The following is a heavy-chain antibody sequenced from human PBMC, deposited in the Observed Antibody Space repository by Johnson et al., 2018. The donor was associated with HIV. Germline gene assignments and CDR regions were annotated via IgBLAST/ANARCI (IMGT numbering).Heavy chain of an antibody. J-gene: IGHJ3*02. CDR2: IRYDGSNK. V-gene: IGHV3-30*02. CDR1: GFTFSSYG. CDR3: ARIRVAVITEVGAFDM. D-gene: IGHD3-22*01. Sequence: QMLLVESGGGVVQPGGSLRLSCAASGFTFSSYGMHWVRQAPGKGLEWVAFIRYDGSNKYYGDSVKGRFTISRDNSKNTLYLQMNSLRAEDTAVYLCARIRVAVITEVGAFDMWGQGTMVTVSS.